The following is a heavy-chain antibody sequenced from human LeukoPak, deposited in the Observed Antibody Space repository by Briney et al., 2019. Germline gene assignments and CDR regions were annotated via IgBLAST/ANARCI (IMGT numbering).Heavy chain of an antibody. Sequence: GGSLRLSCAASGFTFSSYSMNWVRQAPGKGLEWVSSISSSSSYIYYAESVKGRFTISRDNAKNSLYVQMNSLRAEDTAVYYCARAGYYYDSSGYYVFDYWGQGTLVTVSS. CDR3: ARAGYYYDSSGYYVFDY. D-gene: IGHD3-22*01. V-gene: IGHV3-21*01. J-gene: IGHJ4*02. CDR1: GFTFSSYS. CDR2: ISSSSSYI.